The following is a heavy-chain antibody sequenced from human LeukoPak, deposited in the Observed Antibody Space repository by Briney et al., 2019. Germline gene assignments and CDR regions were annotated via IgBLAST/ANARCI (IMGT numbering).Heavy chain of an antibody. CDR3: AKSQDGGRLFHFDY. CDR2: IWYDGSNK. J-gene: IGHJ4*02. D-gene: IGHD1-26*01. V-gene: IGHV3-33*06. Sequence: GGSLRLSCAASGFTFSSCGMHWVRQAPGKGLEWVAVIWYDGSNKYYADSVKGRFTISRDNSKNTLYLQMNSLRAEDTAVYFCAKSQDGGRLFHFDYWGQGTLVTVSS. CDR1: GFTFSSCG.